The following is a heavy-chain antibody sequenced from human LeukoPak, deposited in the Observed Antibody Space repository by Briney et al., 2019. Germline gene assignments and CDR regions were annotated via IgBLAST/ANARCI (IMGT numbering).Heavy chain of an antibody. V-gene: IGHV3-30-3*01. CDR3: ARATSHSNGWSDAFDI. Sequence: GGSLRLSCAASGFTFGSYALHWVRQAPGKGLEWVAVISYDGSNKYYADSVKGRFTISRDNPKNTLYVHMNSLRAEDTAVYYCARATSHSNGWSDAFDIWGQGTMVTVSS. D-gene: IGHD6-19*01. CDR1: GFTFGSYA. CDR2: ISYDGSNK. J-gene: IGHJ3*02.